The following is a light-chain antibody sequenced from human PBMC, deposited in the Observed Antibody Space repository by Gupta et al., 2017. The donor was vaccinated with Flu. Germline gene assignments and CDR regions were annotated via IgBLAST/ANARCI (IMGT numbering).Light chain of an antibody. CDR3: SLYTMRL. Sequence: QSALSQPAPVSGSPGQSITISCTGSSRGVGTFELVSWYQQHPGKAPKLVIYDVTNRPSGVSDRFSGSKSGNTASLTISRLQAEDEAEYYCSLYTMRLFGGGTKVTVL. CDR2: DVT. V-gene: IGLV2-14*03. J-gene: IGLJ3*02. CDR1: SRGVGTFEL.